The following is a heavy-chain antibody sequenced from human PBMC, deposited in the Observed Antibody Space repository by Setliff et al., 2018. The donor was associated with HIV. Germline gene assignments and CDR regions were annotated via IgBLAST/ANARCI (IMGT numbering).Heavy chain of an antibody. J-gene: IGHJ3*02. CDR2: IYTSGST. CDR3: ARRERYYDILTGRVSDGFDI. CDR1: GGSISSGSYF. D-gene: IGHD3-9*01. Sequence: PSETLSLTCTVSGGSISSGSYFWSWIRQPAGKGLEWIGHIYTSGSTNYNPSLKSRVTTSVDTSKNHSSLRLSSVTAADTAVYYCARRERYYDILTGRVSDGFDIWGQGTMVTVSS. V-gene: IGHV4-61*09.